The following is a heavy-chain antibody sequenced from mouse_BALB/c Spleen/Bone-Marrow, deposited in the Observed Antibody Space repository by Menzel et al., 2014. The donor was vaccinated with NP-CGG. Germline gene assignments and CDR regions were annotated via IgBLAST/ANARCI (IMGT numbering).Heavy chain of an antibody. J-gene: IGHJ2*01. CDR3: AGHYFDY. Sequence: VQLQQSGAELVRPGTSVKVSCKASGYAFTNYLIEWVKRRPRQGLEWIGVINPGSGGTNYNEKFKGKATLTADKSSSTAYMQLSSLTSDDSAVYFCAGHYFDYWGQGTTLTVSS. V-gene: IGHV1-54*01. CDR2: INPGSGGT. CDR1: GYAFTNYL.